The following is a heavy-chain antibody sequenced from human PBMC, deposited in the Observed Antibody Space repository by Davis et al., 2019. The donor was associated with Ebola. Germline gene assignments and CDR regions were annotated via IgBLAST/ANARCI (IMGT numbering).Heavy chain of an antibody. CDR1: GFTFSSYA. CDR2: ISGSGGST. V-gene: IGHV3-23*01. Sequence: GGSLRLSCAASGFTFSSYAMSWVRQAPGKGLEWVSAISGSGGSTYYADSVKGRFTISRDNAKNSLYLQMNSLRDEDTAVYYCAREGFTQHYGMDVWGQGTTVTVSS. D-gene: IGHD3-10*01. CDR3: AREGFTQHYGMDV. J-gene: IGHJ6*02.